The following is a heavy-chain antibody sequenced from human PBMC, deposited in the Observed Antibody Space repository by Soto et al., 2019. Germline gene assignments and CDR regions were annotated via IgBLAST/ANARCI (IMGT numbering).Heavy chain of an antibody. D-gene: IGHD2-21*01. Sequence: EVSLVESGGGLVEPGGSLRLSGAASGFTFSSFSMNWVRKAPGKGLEWVASISFSSSNRYHADSLKGRFTISRDNAQNSLYLQMNSLRAEDTAVYYCARSPQLTPLFRGGMDVWGRGTTVIVAS. CDR3: ARSPQLTPLFRGGMDV. V-gene: IGHV3-21*01. J-gene: IGHJ6*02. CDR1: GFTFSSFS. CDR2: ISFSSSNR.